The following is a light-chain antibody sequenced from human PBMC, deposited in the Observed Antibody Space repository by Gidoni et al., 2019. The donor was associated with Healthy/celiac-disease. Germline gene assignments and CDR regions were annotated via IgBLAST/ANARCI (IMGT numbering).Light chain of an antibody. J-gene: IGKJ4*01. CDR3: MQALQTPRT. CDR2: LGS. CDR1: QSLLHSNGYNY. V-gene: IGKV2-28*01. Sequence: DIVMTPSPLSLPVPPGEPASISCRSSQSLLHSNGYNYLDWYLKKPGQSPQLLIYLGSNRDSGVPDRFRGSGSGTDFTLKIRRVEAEDVGVYYCMQALQTPRTFGGXTKVEIK.